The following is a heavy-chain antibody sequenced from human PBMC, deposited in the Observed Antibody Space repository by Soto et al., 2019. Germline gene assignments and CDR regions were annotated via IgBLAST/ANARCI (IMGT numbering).Heavy chain of an antibody. Sequence: SETLSLTCTVSGGSISSSNYHWGWIRQPPGKGLEWIGSMYYSGSAYYNPSLKSRVTISVDTSQNQFSLKLSSGPAAATVVYSFSNPYGRDSAVMYFWGQGTTVTVS. CDR3: SNPYGRDSAVMYF. V-gene: IGHV4-39*01. J-gene: IGHJ6*02. CDR2: MYYSGSA. CDR1: GGSISSSNYH. D-gene: IGHD4-17*01.